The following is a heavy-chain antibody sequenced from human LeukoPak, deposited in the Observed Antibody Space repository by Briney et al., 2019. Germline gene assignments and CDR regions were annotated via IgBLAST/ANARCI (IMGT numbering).Heavy chain of an antibody. CDR3: ARGAYYDILKKNNWFDP. V-gene: IGHV1-8*01. D-gene: IGHD3-9*01. CDR2: MNPNSGNT. Sequence: GASVKVSCKASGYTFTSYDINWVRQATGQGLEWMGWMNPNSGNTGYAQKLQGRVTMTRNTSISTAYMELSSLRSEDTAVYYCARGAYYDILKKNNWFDPWGQGTLVTVSS. CDR1: GYTFTSYD. J-gene: IGHJ5*02.